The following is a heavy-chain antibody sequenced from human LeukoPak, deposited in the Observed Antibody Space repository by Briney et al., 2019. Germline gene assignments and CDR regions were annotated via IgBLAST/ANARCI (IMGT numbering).Heavy chain of an antibody. CDR3: AREGGGSGLWYYDL. J-gene: IGHJ2*01. CDR2: IGGGGVTT. Sequence: GGSLRLSCAASGFTFSSYSMRWVRQAPGKGPEFVSVIGGGGVTTFYGDSVKDRFTISRDNSKNTLYLEMGSLRAEDMAVYYCAREGGGSGLWYYDLWGRGTLVTVSS. V-gene: IGHV3-64*02. CDR1: GFTFSSYS. D-gene: IGHD1-26*01.